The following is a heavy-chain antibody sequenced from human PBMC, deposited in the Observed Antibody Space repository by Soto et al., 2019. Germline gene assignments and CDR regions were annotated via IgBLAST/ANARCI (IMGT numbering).Heavy chain of an antibody. V-gene: IGHV4-59*01. CDR1: SCSISSYY. CDR3: ARVCVITMVRGVIRSSYYCYYGMDV. D-gene: IGHD3-10*01. CDR2: IYYSGST. J-gene: IGHJ6*02. Sequence: SETLSLTCTVSSCSISSYYWSWIRQPPGKGLEWIGYIYYSGSTNYNPSLKSRVTISVDTSKNQFSLKLSSVTAADTAVYYCARVCVITMVRGVIRSSYYCYYGMDVWCQGTTVTVSS.